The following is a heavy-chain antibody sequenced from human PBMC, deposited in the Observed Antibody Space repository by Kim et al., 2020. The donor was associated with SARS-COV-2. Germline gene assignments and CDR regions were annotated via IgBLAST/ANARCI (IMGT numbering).Heavy chain of an antibody. CDR1: GGSISSSSYY. V-gene: IGHV4-39*01. D-gene: IGHD3-22*01. CDR2: IYYSGST. Sequence: SETLSLTCTVSGGSISSSSYYWGWIRQPPGKGLEWIGSIYYSGSTYYNPSLKSRVTISVDTSKNQFSLKLSSVTAADTAVYYCARLGYYYDSSGYYSAGDRPRNDVDHWGQGTLVTVSS. CDR3: ARLGYYYDSSGYYSAGDRPRNDVDH. J-gene: IGHJ4*02.